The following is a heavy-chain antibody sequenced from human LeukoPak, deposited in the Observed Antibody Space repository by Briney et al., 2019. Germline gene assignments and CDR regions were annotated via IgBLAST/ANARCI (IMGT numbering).Heavy chain of an antibody. V-gene: IGHV3-30-3*01. D-gene: IGHD5-18*01. Sequence: GRSLRLSCAASGFTFSSYAMHWVRQAPGKGLEWVAVISYDGSNKYYADSVKGRFTISRDNSKNTLYLQMNSLRAEDTAVYYCARDGTAMVPLNFDHWGQGTLVTVSS. CDR2: ISYDGSNK. CDR3: ARDGTAMVPLNFDH. CDR1: GFTFSSYA. J-gene: IGHJ4*02.